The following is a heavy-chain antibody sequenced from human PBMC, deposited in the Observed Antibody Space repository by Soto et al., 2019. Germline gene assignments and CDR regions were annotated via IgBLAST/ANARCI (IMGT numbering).Heavy chain of an antibody. CDR2: SYYSGST. J-gene: IGHJ4*02. Sequence: SETLSLTCTVSGGSISSSSYYWGWIRQPPGKELEWIGSSYYSGSTYCNPSLKSRLTISVDTSKNQFSLKLSSVTAADTAVYYGARLSRRGYDSSGYFRRGQGTLVTVSS. V-gene: IGHV4-39*01. CDR1: GGSISSSSYY. D-gene: IGHD3-22*01. CDR3: ARLSRRGYDSSGYFR.